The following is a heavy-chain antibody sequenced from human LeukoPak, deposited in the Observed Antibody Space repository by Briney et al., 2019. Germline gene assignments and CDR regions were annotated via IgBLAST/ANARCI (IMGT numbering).Heavy chain of an antibody. CDR3: DSSSRHFDY. CDR2: TSYDGSKK. J-gene: IGHJ4*02. Sequence: GGSLRLSCAASGFTFRAHSMPWVRQAPGKGLEWVAFTSYDGSKKYYADSVKGRFTISRDNSKNTLYLQMNSLRAEDTTVYYCDSSSRHFDYWGQGTLVTVSS. D-gene: IGHD6-13*01. CDR1: GFTFRAHS. V-gene: IGHV3-30-3*01.